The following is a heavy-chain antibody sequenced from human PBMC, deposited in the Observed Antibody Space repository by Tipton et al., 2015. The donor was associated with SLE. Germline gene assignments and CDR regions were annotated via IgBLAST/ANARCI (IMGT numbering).Heavy chain of an antibody. J-gene: IGHJ5*02. Sequence: TLSLTCAVYGGSFSGYYWSWIRQPPGKGLEWIGEINHSGSTNYNPSLKSRVTISVDTSKNQFSLKLSSVTAADTAVYYCARRRGLVVVVPAAMEGFDPWGQGTLVTVSP. D-gene: IGHD2-2*01. CDR1: GGSFSGYY. V-gene: IGHV4-34*01. CDR3: ARRRGLVVVVPAAMEGFDP. CDR2: INHSGST.